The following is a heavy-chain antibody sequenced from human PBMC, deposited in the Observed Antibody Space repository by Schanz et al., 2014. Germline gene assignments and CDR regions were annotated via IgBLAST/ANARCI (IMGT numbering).Heavy chain of an antibody. CDR1: GFTFNTSW. Sequence: EVQLVTSGGYLVQPGGSLRLSCAASGFTFNTSWFHWVRQPPGKGLLWVSRVSRDGSETTYVDSVRGRFTISRDTAKNTVFPQMNNLRAEDTAVYYCARGASRDYFAMDVWGQGTTVTVSS. CDR2: VSRDGSET. CDR3: ARGASRDYFAMDV. J-gene: IGHJ6*02. V-gene: IGHV3-74*01.